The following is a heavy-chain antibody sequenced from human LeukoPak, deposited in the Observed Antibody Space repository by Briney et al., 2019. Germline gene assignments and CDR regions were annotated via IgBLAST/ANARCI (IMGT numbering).Heavy chain of an antibody. Sequence: ASVKVSCKASGYTFTSYGISWVRQAPGQGLEWMGWINPNSGDTNYAQKFQGRVTMTRDTSISTAYMELSRLRSDDTANYYCARDQGDRGVLYYYYYYMDVWGKGTTVTVSS. V-gene: IGHV1-2*02. CDR3: ARDQGDRGVLYYYYYYMDV. J-gene: IGHJ6*03. D-gene: IGHD3-10*01. CDR2: INPNSGDT. CDR1: GYTFTSYG.